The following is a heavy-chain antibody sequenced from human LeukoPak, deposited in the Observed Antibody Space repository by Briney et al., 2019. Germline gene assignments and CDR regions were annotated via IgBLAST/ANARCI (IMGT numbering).Heavy chain of an antibody. CDR2: IWYDGNNK. V-gene: IGHV3-33*08. Sequence: PGGSLRLSCAASGFTFSSYAMSWVRQAPGKGLEWVAVIWYDGNNKDYGDSVKGRFTIFRDNSKNTLYLQMNSLRAEDTAVYYCARDWTRAARGGGFDYWGQGTLVTVSS. CDR1: GFTFSSYA. J-gene: IGHJ4*02. CDR3: ARDWTRAARGGGFDY. D-gene: IGHD3-10*01.